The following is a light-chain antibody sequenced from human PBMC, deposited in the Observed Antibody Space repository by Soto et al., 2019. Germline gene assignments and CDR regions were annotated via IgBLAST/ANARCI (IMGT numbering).Light chain of an antibody. CDR2: GNS. CDR3: QSYDSSLSGVV. Sequence: QAVVTQPPSVSGAPGQRVTISCTGSGSNIGAGYDVHWYQQLPGTAPKLLIYGNSNRPSGVPDRFSGSKSGTSASLAITGLQAEDEADYYCQSYDSSLSGVVLGGGTKLTVL. CDR1: GSNIGAGYD. J-gene: IGLJ2*01. V-gene: IGLV1-40*01.